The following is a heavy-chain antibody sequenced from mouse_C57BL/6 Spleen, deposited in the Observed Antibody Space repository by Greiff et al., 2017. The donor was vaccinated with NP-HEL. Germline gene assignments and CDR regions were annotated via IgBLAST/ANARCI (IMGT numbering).Heavy chain of an antibody. CDR3: ASSPTGTADYWYFDV. J-gene: IGHJ1*03. CDR1: GYTFTSYW. Sequence: QVQLQQPGAELVMPGASVKVSCKASGYTFTSYWMHWVKQRPGQGLEWIGEIDPSDSYTNYNQKFKGKSTLTVDKSSSTAYMQLSSLTSEDSAVYYCASSPTGTADYWYFDVWGTGTTVTVSS. D-gene: IGHD4-1*02. V-gene: IGHV1-69*01. CDR2: IDPSDSYT.